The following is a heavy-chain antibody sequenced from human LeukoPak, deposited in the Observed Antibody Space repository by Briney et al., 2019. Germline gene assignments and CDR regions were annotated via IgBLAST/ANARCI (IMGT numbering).Heavy chain of an antibody. V-gene: IGHV3-23*01. J-gene: IGHJ4*02. CDR3: AKMEGFYYGSGSYSLDY. D-gene: IGHD3-10*01. CDR2: ISGSGGST. Sequence: GGSLRLSCAASGFTFSSYAMIWVRPAPGKGLEWVSGISGSGGSTYYADSVKGRFTISRDNSKNTLYLQMSSLRAEDTAVYYCAKMEGFYYGSGSYSLDYWGQGTLVTVSS. CDR1: GFTFSSYA.